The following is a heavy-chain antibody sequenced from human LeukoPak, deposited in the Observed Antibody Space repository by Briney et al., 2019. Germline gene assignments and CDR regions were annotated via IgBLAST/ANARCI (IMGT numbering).Heavy chain of an antibody. CDR1: GYTFTGYY. Sequence: ASVKVSCKASGYTFTGYYMHWVRQAPGQGLEWVGIINPSGGSTSYAQKFQGRVTMTRDMSTSTVYMELSSLRSEDTAVYYCARELPVNYYYMDVWGKGTTVTVSS. J-gene: IGHJ6*03. V-gene: IGHV1-46*01. CDR3: ARELPVNYYYMDV. CDR2: INPSGGST. D-gene: IGHD2-15*01.